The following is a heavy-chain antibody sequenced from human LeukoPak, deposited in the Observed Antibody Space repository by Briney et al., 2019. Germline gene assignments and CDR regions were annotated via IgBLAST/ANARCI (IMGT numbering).Heavy chain of an antibody. CDR2: INPNSGGT. CDR1: GYTFTGYD. CDR3: ATLEPYVGKDAFDI. D-gene: IGHD1-26*01. V-gene: IGHV1-2*06. Sequence: ASVKVSCKASGYTFTGYDMHCVRQAPGQGLEGMGRINPNSGGTNYAQKFQGRVTITRDTSISTAYMELSRLRSDDTAVYYCATLEPYVGKDAFDIWGQGTMVTVSS. J-gene: IGHJ3*02.